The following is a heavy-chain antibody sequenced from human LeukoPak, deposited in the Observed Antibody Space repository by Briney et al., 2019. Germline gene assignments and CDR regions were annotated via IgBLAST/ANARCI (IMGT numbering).Heavy chain of an antibody. V-gene: IGHV4-59*01. J-gene: IGHJ4*02. CDR1: GGSISTYY. Sequence: NPSETLSLTCTVSGGSISTYYWSWIRQPPGKGLEWIGYISYSESTNYNPSLKSRVAISLDTSKNQFSLRLTSVTAADTAVYYCARRSYSRALDYWGQGTLVTVSS. CDR2: ISYSEST. D-gene: IGHD1-26*01. CDR3: ARRSYSRALDY.